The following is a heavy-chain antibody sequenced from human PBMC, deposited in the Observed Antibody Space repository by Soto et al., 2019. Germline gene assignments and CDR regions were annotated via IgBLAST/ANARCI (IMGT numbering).Heavy chain of an antibody. CDR2: IQSKGDGETI. CDR3: ATAYNIFWYRWGHEYFHH. V-gene: IGHV3-15*01. Sequence: PGGSLRLSCTASGFTFSNAWMNWVRQAPGKGLEWVGRIQSKGDGETIDYAAPVKGRFTISRDDSNNTVFLQMSSPTTEDTGVYYCATAYNIFWYRWGHEYFHHWGQDTLVTVSS. D-gene: IGHD3-16*02. J-gene: IGHJ1*01. CDR1: GFTFSNAW.